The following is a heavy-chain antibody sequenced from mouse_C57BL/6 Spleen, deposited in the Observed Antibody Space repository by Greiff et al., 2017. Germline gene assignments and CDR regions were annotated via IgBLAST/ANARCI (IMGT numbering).Heavy chain of an antibody. CDR3: ARQLPYYYAMDY. V-gene: IGHV1-69*01. J-gene: IGHJ4*01. Sequence: QVQLQQPGAELVMPGASVKLSCKASGYTFTSYWMHWVKQRPGQGLEWIGEIDPSDSYTNYNHKFKGKSTLTVDKSSSTAYMQLSSLTSEDTAVYYCARQLPYYYAMDYWGQGTSVTVSS. CDR2: IDPSDSYT. CDR1: GYTFTSYW. D-gene: IGHD1-1*01.